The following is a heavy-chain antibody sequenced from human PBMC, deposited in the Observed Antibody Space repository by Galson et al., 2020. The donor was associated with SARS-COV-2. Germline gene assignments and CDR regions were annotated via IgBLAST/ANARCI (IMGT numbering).Heavy chain of an antibody. V-gene: IGHV3-30-3*01. CDR3: ARDGLKEGQVYGPGDY. CDR1: GFTFTSYA. CDR2: MSYHGNNK. D-gene: IGHD6-6*01. J-gene: IGHJ4*02. Sequence: TGGSLRLSCAASGFTFTSYAMHWVRQAPGKGLEWVAVMSYHGNNKYYADSVKGRFTISRDISENTLYLQMNSLTVEDTAVYYCARDGLKEGQVYGPGDYWGQGTLVTVSS.